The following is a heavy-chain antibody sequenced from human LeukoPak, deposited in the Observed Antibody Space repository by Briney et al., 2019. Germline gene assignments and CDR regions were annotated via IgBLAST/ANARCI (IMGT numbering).Heavy chain of an antibody. V-gene: IGHV4-34*01. J-gene: IGHJ4*02. CDR1: GGSFSGYY. CDR3: ARGRYSSSWNYFDY. Sequence: NASETLSLTCAVYGGSFSGYYWSWIRQPPGKGLEWIGEINHSGSTNYNPSLKSRVTISVDTSKNQFSLKLSSVTAADTAVYYCARGRYSSSWNYFDYWGQGTLVTVSS. CDR2: INHSGST. D-gene: IGHD6-13*01.